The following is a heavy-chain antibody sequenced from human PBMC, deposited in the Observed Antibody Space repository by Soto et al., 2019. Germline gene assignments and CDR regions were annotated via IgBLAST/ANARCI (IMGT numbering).Heavy chain of an antibody. D-gene: IGHD2-21*02. J-gene: IGHJ4*02. CDR1: GFKFDYYW. CDR2: LQTDGSHP. CDR3: ARGGDPDY. V-gene: IGHV3-74*01. Sequence: EVQLVESGGGLVQPGGSLRLSCVASGFKFDYYWMHWVRHAPGGGLMWISRLQTDGSHPAYADSVKGRFTISRDNAKNTLYLQMNNLRVEDTAIYYCARGGDPDYWGQGTLVTVSS.